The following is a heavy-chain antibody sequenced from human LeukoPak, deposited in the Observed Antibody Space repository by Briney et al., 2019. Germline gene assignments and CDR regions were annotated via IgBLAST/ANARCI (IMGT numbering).Heavy chain of an antibody. J-gene: IGHJ4*02. Sequence: GGSLRLSCAASGFTFSSYWMHWVRQAPGKGLVWVSRINTDGSSTSYADSVKGRFTISRDNAKNTLYLQMNSLRAEDTAVYYCARIPPSGSYWDDVDYWGQGTLVTVSS. V-gene: IGHV3-74*01. D-gene: IGHD1-26*01. CDR1: GFTFSSYW. CDR2: INTDGSST. CDR3: ARIPPSGSYWDDVDY.